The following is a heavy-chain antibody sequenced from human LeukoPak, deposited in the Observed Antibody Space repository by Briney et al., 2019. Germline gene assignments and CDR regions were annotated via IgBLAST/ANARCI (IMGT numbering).Heavy chain of an antibody. CDR1: GYTFTSYD. Sequence: ASVKVSCKASGYTFTSYDINWVRQATGQGLEWMGWMNPNSGNTGYAQKFQGRVTMTRNTSISTAYMELSSLRSEDTAVYYCARGRVTMVRGVIMYYFDYWGQGTLVTVFS. CDR3: ARGRVTMVRGVIMYYFDY. J-gene: IGHJ4*02. CDR2: MNPNSGNT. V-gene: IGHV1-8*01. D-gene: IGHD3-10*01.